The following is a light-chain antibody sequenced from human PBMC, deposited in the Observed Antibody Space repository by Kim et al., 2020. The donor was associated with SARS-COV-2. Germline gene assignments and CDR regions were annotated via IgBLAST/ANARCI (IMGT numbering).Light chain of an antibody. CDR1: QSVSTN. CDR3: QHYNNWPLIT. CDR2: AAS. J-gene: IGKJ5*01. V-gene: IGKV3-15*01. Sequence: EIVMTQSPATLSVSPGERATLSCRTSQSVSTNLAWYQQKPGQAPRLLIYAASTRASGIPARFSGSGSGTEFTLTISSLQSEDFALYYCQHYNNWPLITVGQGTRLEIK.